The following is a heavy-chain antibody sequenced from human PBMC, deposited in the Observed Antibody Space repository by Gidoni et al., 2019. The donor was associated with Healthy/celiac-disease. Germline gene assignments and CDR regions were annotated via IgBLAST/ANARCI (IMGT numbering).Heavy chain of an antibody. Sequence: EVQLVESGGGLVKPGGSLRLSCAASGFTFSSYSMNWVRQAPGKGLEWVSSISSSSSYIYYADSVKGRFTISRDNAKNSLYLQMNSLRAEDTAVYYCARAGVVVAATPWFDPWGQGTLVTVSS. CDR2: ISSSSSYI. J-gene: IGHJ5*02. CDR3: ARAGVVVAATPWFDP. CDR1: GFTFSSYS. V-gene: IGHV3-21*01. D-gene: IGHD2-15*01.